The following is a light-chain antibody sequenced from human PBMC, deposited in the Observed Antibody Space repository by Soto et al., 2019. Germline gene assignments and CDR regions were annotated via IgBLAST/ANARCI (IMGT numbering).Light chain of an antibody. CDR1: QTVSIY. J-gene: IGKJ5*01. V-gene: IGKV1-39*01. CDR3: QQSYSTPIT. Sequence: EIQITQSRSSLSASLGDRVTITCRTSQTVSIYLTWYQQKPGKAPKLLIYGASNWQSGVPSRFSGSGSGTDFTLTISSLQPEDFATYYCQQSYSTPITFGQGTRLEI. CDR2: GAS.